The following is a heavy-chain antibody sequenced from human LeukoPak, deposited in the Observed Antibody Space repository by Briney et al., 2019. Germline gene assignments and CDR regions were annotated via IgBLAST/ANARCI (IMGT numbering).Heavy chain of an antibody. CDR3: ARDRGDLGTIFGVFISPFNY. CDR1: GGTFSSYA. Sequence: ASVKVSCKASGGTFSSYAISWVRQAPGQGLEWMGRIIPIFGTANYAQKFQGRVTITADKSTSTAYMELSSLRSEDTAVYYCARDRGDLGTIFGVFISPFNYWGQGTLVTVSS. J-gene: IGHJ4*02. V-gene: IGHV1-69*06. D-gene: IGHD3-3*01. CDR2: IIPIFGTA.